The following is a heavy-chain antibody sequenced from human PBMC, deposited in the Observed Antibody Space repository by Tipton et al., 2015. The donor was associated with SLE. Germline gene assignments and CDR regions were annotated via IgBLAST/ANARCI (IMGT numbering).Heavy chain of an antibody. D-gene: IGHD6-13*01. J-gene: IGHJ4*02. V-gene: IGHV3-23*01. CDR1: GFTFSSYA. CDR2: ISGSGGST. CDR3: AKVPYSSSYFDY. Sequence: GSLRLSCSASGFTFSSYAMHWVRQAPGKGLEWVSAISGSGGSTYYADSVKGRFTISRDNSKNTLYLQMNSLRAEDTAVYYCAKVPYSSSYFDYWGQGTLVTVSS.